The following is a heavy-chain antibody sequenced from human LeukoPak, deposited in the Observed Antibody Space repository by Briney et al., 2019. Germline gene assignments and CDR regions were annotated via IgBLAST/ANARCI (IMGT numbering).Heavy chain of an antibody. Sequence: PGGSLRLSCAASGFTFSSYAMSWVRQAPGKGLEWVSAISGSGGSTYYADSVKGRFTISRDNSKNTLYLQMNSLRAEDTAVYYCAKGLTNYYSSGSYPSYFDYWGQGTLVTVSS. CDR1: GFTFSSYA. J-gene: IGHJ4*02. V-gene: IGHV3-23*01. D-gene: IGHD3-10*01. CDR3: AKGLTNYYSSGSYPSYFDY. CDR2: ISGSGGST.